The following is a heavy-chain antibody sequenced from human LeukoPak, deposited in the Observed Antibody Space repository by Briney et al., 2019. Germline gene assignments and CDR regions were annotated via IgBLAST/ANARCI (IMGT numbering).Heavy chain of an antibody. V-gene: IGHV3-15*01. CDR3: AASSGWYFDY. CDR1: GFTFSNAW. J-gene: IGHJ4*02. Sequence: GGSLRLSRAASGFTFSNAWMSWVRQAPGKGLEWVGRIKSKTDGGTTDYAAPVKGRFTISRDDSKNTLYLQMNSLKTEDTAVYYRAASSGWYFDYWGQGTLVTVSS. D-gene: IGHD6-19*01. CDR2: IKSKTDGGTT.